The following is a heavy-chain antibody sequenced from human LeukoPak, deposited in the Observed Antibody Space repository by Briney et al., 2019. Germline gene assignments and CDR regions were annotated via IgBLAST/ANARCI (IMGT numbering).Heavy chain of an antibody. CDR2: ITGSDDRT. Sequence: GGSLRLSCAASGFTFSGAAMTWVRQAPGKGLEWVSTITGSDDRTYYADSVNGRFTISRDYSKNTLRLQMSSLTVEDTAIYYCAKGPQVGSGYHPDFWGQGTLVTVYS. V-gene: IGHV3-23*01. D-gene: IGHD3-22*01. CDR1: GFTFSGAA. J-gene: IGHJ4*02. CDR3: AKGPQVGSGYHPDF.